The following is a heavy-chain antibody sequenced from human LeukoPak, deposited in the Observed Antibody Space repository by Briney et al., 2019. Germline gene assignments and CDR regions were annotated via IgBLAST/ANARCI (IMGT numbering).Heavy chain of an antibody. V-gene: IGHV1-46*01. D-gene: IGHD5-18*01. CDR3: ARSAMEDYYYYGMDV. CDR2: INPSGGST. J-gene: IGHJ6*02. CDR1: GYTFTSYY. Sequence: ASVKVSCKASGYTFTSYYMHWVRQAPGQGLEWMGIINPSGGSTSYAQKFQGRVTMTRDTSISTAYMELSRLRSDDTAVYYCARSAMEDYYYYGMDVWGQGTTVTVSS.